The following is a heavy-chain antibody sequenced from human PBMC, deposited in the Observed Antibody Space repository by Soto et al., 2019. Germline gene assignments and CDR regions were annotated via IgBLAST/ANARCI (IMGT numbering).Heavy chain of an antibody. V-gene: IGHV3-23*01. CDR1: GFTFSSYA. J-gene: IGHJ4*02. D-gene: IGHD6-19*01. CDR3: SNPLMSSGWYDINYF. CDR2: ISGSGGST. Sequence: GGSLRLSCAASGFTFSSYAMSWVRQAPGKGLEWVSAISGSGGSTYYADSVKGRFTISRDNSKNTLYLQMNSLRAEDTAVYYCSNPLMSSGWYDINYFWGQGSLDLGSS.